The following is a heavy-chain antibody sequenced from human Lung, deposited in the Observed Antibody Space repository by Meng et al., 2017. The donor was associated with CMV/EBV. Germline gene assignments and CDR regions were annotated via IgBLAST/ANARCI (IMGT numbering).Heavy chain of an antibody. D-gene: IGHD3-10*01. V-gene: IGHV3-49*04. CDR1: GFTFGDYP. Sequence: GESLKISCTGSGFTFGDYPMTWVRQAPGKGLEWIGFIRNKGYGGTTEYAASVKGRFTISRDDYRSIAYLQMNSLKIEDTAVYFCARGEFRRASSLYYWCQGTXVTVSS. CDR2: IRNKGYGGTT. CDR3: ARGEFRRASSLYY. J-gene: IGHJ4*02.